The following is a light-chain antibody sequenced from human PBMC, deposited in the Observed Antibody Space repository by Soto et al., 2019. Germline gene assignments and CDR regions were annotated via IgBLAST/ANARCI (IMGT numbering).Light chain of an antibody. Sequence: DIQMTQSPSSLSASVGDRVTITCQASQDINTYLNWYQQKPGKAPNLLIYDASKLETGVPSRFSGGGSGTGFYFTLHRLQPEDIATYFCQHYDNLLLTFGGGTKVEL. J-gene: IGKJ4*01. CDR2: DAS. CDR3: QHYDNLLLT. V-gene: IGKV1-33*01. CDR1: QDINTY.